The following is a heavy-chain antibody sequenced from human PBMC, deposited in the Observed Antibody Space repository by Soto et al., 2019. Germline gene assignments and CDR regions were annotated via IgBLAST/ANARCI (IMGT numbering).Heavy chain of an antibody. CDR3: ARGITQGYDY. V-gene: IGHV1-8*02. Sequence: GPSVKVSCKASGCKFNTYDINWVRQATGQGLEWMGWMSPSSGNTGYAQKFQGRVTMTRDTSVSTAYMELNSLTSDDTAVYYCARGITQGYDYWGQGTPVTVSS. CDR1: GCKFNTYD. D-gene: IGHD1-20*01. J-gene: IGHJ4*02. CDR2: MSPSSGNT.